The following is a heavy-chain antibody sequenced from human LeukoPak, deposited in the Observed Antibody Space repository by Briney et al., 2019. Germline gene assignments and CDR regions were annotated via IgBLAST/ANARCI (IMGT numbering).Heavy chain of an antibody. CDR3: AREVAAGSYRGFDY. CDR2: INHTGST. V-gene: IGHV4-34*01. D-gene: IGHD6-19*01. CDR1: GGSFSGYY. Sequence: ASETLSLTCAVYGGSFSGYYWSWIRQPPGKGLEWIGEINHTGSTNYNPSLKSRVTMSIDTPKNQFSLKVNSVTAADTATYYCAREVAAGSYRGFDYWGQGTLVTVSS. J-gene: IGHJ4*02.